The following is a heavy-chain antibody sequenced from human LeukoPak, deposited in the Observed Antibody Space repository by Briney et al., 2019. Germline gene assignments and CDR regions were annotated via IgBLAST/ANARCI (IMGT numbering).Heavy chain of an antibody. CDR3: AGGLRGYSYGQGDAFDI. V-gene: IGHV3-64*01. D-gene: IGHD5-18*01. Sequence: GGSLRLSCAASGFTFSSYWMHWVRQAPGKGLEYVSGISSDGGSTDYANSVKGRFTISRDNSKNTLYLQMGNLRAEDMAVYYCAGGLRGYSYGQGDAFDIWGQGTMVTVSS. CDR2: ISSDGGST. CDR1: GFTFSSYW. J-gene: IGHJ3*02.